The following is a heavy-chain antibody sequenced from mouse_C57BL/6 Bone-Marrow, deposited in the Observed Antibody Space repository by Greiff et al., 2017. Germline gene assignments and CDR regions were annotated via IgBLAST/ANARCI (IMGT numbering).Heavy chain of an antibody. V-gene: IGHV1-74*01. Sequence: QVQLQQPGAELVKPGASVKVSCKASGYTFTSYWMHWVKQRPGQGLEWIGRIHPSDSDTNYNQKFKGKATLTVDNSSSTAYMQLSSLTSEDSAVYYCAIYYYGSSYYSMDYWGQGTSVTVSS. CDR2: IHPSDSDT. CDR3: AIYYYGSSYYSMDY. J-gene: IGHJ4*01. CDR1: GYTFTSYW. D-gene: IGHD1-1*01.